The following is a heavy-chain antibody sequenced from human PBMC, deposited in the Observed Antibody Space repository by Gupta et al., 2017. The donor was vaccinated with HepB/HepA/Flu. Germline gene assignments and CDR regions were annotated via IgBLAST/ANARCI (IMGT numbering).Heavy chain of an antibody. D-gene: IGHD2-2*01. J-gene: IGHJ5*02. CDR2: IWYDGSNK. Sequence: QVQLVESGGGVVQPGRSLRLSCAASGFTFSSYGLHWVRQAPGKGLEWVAVIWYDGSNKYYADSVKGRFTISRDNSKNTLYLQMNSLRAEDTAVYYCARHWSYCSSTSCQNWFDPWGQGTLVTVSS. CDR3: ARHWSYCSSTSCQNWFDP. V-gene: IGHV3-33*01. CDR1: GFTFSSYG.